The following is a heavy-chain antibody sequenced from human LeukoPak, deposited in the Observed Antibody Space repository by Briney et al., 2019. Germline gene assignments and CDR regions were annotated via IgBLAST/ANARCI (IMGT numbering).Heavy chain of an antibody. V-gene: IGHV4-39*07. CDR2: IYYSGST. D-gene: IGHD4-17*01. J-gene: IGHJ4*02. CDR1: GGSISSSSCY. CDR3: ARLRLQGGHDYGDYDPPRGPKEPPKENDY. Sequence: PSETLSLTCTVSGGSISSSSCYWGWIRQPPGKGLEWIGSIYYSGSTYYNPSLKSRVTISVDTSKNQFSLKLSSVTAADTAVYYCARLRLQGGHDYGDYDPPRGPKEPPKENDYWGQGTLVTVSS.